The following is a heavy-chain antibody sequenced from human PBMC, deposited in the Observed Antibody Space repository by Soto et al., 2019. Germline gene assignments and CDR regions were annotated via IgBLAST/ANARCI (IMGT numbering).Heavy chain of an antibody. CDR2: IYWDDDK. J-gene: IGHJ4*02. D-gene: IGHD5-12*01. Sequence: QITVKESGLTLVKPTETLTLTCTFSGFSLSSIGMGVGWIRQPPGKALEWLALIYWDDDKRYSPSLSSRLTITKDPSKTEVDLRMANMDPIDAPTFYCARLTRGVYASGRLWEKFDYWGQGTLVTVSS. CDR3: ARLTRGVYASGRLWEKFDY. V-gene: IGHV2-5*02. CDR1: GFSLSSIGMG.